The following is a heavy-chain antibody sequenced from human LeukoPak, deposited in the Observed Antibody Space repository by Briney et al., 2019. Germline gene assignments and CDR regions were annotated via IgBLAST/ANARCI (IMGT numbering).Heavy chain of an antibody. D-gene: IGHD5-12*01. CDR3: TKGYSGYDYAFDF. CDR2: IYSGTTT. Sequence: GGSLRLSCAVSGFTVSTTYMSWIRQAPGEGLKWVSVIYSGTTTYYADSVKGRFTISRDSSRNTLFLQMNSLRGEDTAVYYCTKGYSGYDYAFDFWGQGTLVTVSS. V-gene: IGHV3-66*01. CDR1: GFTVSTTY. J-gene: IGHJ4*02.